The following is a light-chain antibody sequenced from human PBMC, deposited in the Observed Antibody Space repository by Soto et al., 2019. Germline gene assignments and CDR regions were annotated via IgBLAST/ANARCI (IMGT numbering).Light chain of an antibody. CDR1: SSNIGNNY. Sequence: QSVLTQPPSVSAAPGQKVTISCSGSSSNIGNNYVSWYQQLPGTAPKLLIYDNNERPSGIPDRFSGSKSGTSATLGITGLPTGDEADYYCGTWHSSVSGSVFGTGTKVTVL. V-gene: IGLV1-51*01. CDR3: GTWHSSVSGSV. J-gene: IGLJ1*01. CDR2: DNN.